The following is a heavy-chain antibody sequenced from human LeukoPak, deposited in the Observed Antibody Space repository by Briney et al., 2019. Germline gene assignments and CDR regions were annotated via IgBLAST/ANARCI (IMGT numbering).Heavy chain of an antibody. CDR3: ARXRXLEXLWFGEASDY. Sequence: ASVKVSCKASGYTFTSYGISWVRQAPGQGLEWMGWISAYNGNTNYAQKLQGRVTMTTDTSTSTAYMELRSLRSDDTAVYYCARXRXLEXLWFGEASDYWGQGTLVTVSS. D-gene: IGHD3-10*01. CDR1: GYTFTSYG. CDR2: ISAYNGNT. J-gene: IGHJ4*02. V-gene: IGHV1-18*01.